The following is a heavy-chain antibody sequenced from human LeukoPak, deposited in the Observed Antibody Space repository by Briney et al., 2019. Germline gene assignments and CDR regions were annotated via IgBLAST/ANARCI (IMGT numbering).Heavy chain of an antibody. CDR2: ISYSGNT. CDR1: GGSISSYY. Sequence: TSETLSLTCTVSGGSISSYYWSWIRQPPGKGLEWIGSISYSGNTYYNPSLKSRVTISVDTSKNQFSLKLSSVTAADTAVYYCTSRNYGSATYQRAWGQGTLVIVSS. D-gene: IGHD3-10*01. V-gene: IGHV4-59*12. J-gene: IGHJ4*02. CDR3: TSRNYGSATYQRA.